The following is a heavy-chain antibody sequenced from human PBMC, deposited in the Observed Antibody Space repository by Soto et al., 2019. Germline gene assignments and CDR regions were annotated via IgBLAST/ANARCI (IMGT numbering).Heavy chain of an antibody. D-gene: IGHD2-15*01. CDR2: IHSGNSA. CDR3: ARDPGYCSGGICYRYMDV. CDR1: GLIVNNNY. Sequence: EMQLVGSGGGLVNPGGSLRLSCAASGLIVNNNYMNWVRQAPGKGLEWVSVIHSGNSASYADSVMGRFTISRHNSKNMVYLQMNSLRAEDTAVYYCARDPGYCSGGICYRYMDVWGKGTTVTVSS. V-gene: IGHV3-53*04. J-gene: IGHJ6*03.